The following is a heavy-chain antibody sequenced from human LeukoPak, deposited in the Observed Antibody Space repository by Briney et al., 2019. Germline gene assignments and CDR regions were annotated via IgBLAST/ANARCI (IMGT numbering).Heavy chain of an antibody. J-gene: IGHJ6*02. CDR1: GGSISSYY. CDR2: IYYSGST. V-gene: IGHV4-59*01. CDR3: ARDREIVATINYYGMDV. Sequence: SETLSLTCTVSGGSISSYYWSWIRQPPGKGREWIGYIYYSGSTNYNPSLKSRVTISVDTSKNQFSLKLSSVTAADTAVYYCARDREIVATINYYGMDVWGQGTTVTVSS. D-gene: IGHD5-12*01.